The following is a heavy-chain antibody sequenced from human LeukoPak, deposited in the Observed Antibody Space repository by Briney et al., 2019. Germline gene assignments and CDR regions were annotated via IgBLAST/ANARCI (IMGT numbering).Heavy chain of an antibody. CDR1: GGSINSYY. J-gene: IGHJ4*02. CDR2: IYYSGST. Sequence: SETLSLTCTVSGGSINSYYWSWIRQPPGKGLEWIGYIYYSGSTNYNPSLKSRVTISVDTSKNQFSLKLSSVTAADTAVYYCARGDYYDSSGYRYWGQGTLVTVSS. CDR3: ARGDYYDSSGYRY. D-gene: IGHD3-22*01. V-gene: IGHV4-59*01.